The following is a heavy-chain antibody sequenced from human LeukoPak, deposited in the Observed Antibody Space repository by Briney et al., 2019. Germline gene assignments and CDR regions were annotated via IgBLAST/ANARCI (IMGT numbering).Heavy chain of an antibody. J-gene: IGHJ4*02. CDR2: INPDGSGT. D-gene: IGHD4-17*01. V-gene: IGHV3-7*01. CDR3: ARLFGGVTTFDY. CDR1: GFSFSPYW. Sequence: GSLRLSCAASGFSFSPYWMSWVRQGPGKGLDWVASINPDGSGTSYVDSVKGRFTISRDNAQNSLYLQMNSLSAEDTAVYYCARLFGGVTTFDYWGQGTLVTVSS.